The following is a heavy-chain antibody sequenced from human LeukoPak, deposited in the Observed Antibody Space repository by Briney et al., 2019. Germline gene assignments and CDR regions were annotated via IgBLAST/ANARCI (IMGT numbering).Heavy chain of an antibody. CDR1: GFTLSSYG. D-gene: IGHD1-26*01. CDR2: INWNGGST. J-gene: IGHJ3*02. CDR3: ASDGIVGATDAFDI. V-gene: IGHV3-20*01. Sequence: GGSLRLSCGASGFTLSSYGMSWVRQAPGKGLEWVSGINWNGGSTGYANSVKGRFTISRDNAKNSLYLQMNSLRAEDTALYHCASDGIVGATDAFDIWGQGTIVTVSS.